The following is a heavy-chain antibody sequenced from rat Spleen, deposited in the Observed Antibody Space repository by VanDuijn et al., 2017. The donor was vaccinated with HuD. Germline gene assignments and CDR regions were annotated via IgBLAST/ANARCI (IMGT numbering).Heavy chain of an antibody. Sequence: EVQLVESGGGLIQPGRSLKLSCAASGFIFSDYGMAWVRQAPKKGLEWVASISSGGGGTYYPDSVKGRFTITIYNAKSTLYLQMDSLRSEDAATYYCARQGTSVARYYWYFDFWGPGTMVTVSS. CDR3: ARQGTSVARYYWYFDF. J-gene: IGHJ1*01. CDR1: GFIFSDYG. V-gene: IGHV5S23*01. D-gene: IGHD1-8*01. CDR2: ISSGGGGT.